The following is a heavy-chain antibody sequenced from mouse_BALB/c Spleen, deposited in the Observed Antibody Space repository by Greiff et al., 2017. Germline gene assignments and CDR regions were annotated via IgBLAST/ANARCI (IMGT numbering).Heavy chain of an antibody. Sequence: EVKLVESGPGLVKPSQSLSLTCTVTGYSITSDYAWNWIRQFPGNKLEWMGYISYSGSTSYNPSLKSRISITRDTSKNQFFLQLNSVTTEDTATYYCAGYYGSSYAMDYWGQGTSVTVSS. J-gene: IGHJ4*01. CDR1: GYSITSDYA. CDR3: AGYYGSSYAMDY. D-gene: IGHD1-1*01. V-gene: IGHV3-2*02. CDR2: ISYSGST.